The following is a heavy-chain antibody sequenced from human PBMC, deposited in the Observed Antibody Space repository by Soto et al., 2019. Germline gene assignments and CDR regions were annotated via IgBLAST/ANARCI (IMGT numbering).Heavy chain of an antibody. D-gene: IGHD6-13*01. CDR1: GGSISSYY. CDR3: ARSAGAAAGWTYYYYGMDV. Sequence: SETLSLTCTVSGGSISSYYWSWIRQPPGKGLEWIGYIYYSGSTNYNPSLKSRVTISVDTSKNQFSLKLSSVTAADTAVYYCARSAGAAAGWTYYYYGMDVWGQGTTVTVSS. V-gene: IGHV4-59*01. CDR2: IYYSGST. J-gene: IGHJ6*02.